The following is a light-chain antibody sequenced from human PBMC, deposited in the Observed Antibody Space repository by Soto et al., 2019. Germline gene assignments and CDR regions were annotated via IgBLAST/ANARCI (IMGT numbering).Light chain of an antibody. Sequence: QSVLTQPASVSGSPGQSITISCTGTSSDVGGYNYVSWYQQHPGKAHKLMIYDVSNRPSGVSNRLSGSKSGNTASLTISGLQAEDEADYYCSSYTSSSTLVVFGTGTKVTVL. CDR3: SSYTSSSTLVV. J-gene: IGLJ1*01. CDR1: SSDVGGYNY. V-gene: IGLV2-14*01. CDR2: DVS.